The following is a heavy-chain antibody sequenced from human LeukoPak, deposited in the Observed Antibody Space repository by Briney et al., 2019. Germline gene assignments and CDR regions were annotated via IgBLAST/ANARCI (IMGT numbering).Heavy chain of an antibody. V-gene: IGHV3-30-3*01. Sequence: GGSLRLSCGASGFTFSSYAMHWVRQAPGKGLEWVAVISYDGSNKYYADSVKGRFTISRDNSKNTLYLQMNSLRAEDTAVYYCARDPTTSSGYHENWFDPWGQGTLVTVSS. J-gene: IGHJ5*02. CDR1: GFTFSSYA. D-gene: IGHD3-22*01. CDR2: ISYDGSNK. CDR3: ARDPTTSSGYHENWFDP.